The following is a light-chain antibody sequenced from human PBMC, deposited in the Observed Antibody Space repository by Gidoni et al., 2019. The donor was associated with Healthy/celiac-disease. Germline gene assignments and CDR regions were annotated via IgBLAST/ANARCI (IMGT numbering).Light chain of an antibody. CDR1: SSNIGAGYD. J-gene: IGLJ2*01. V-gene: IGLV1-40*01. CDR3: QSYDSSLSGVKV. Sequence: QSVLTQPPSVSGAPGQRVTISCTGSSSNIGAGYDVHWYQQLPGTAPKLLIYGNSNRPSGVPYRFSGSKSGTSASLAITGLQAEDEADYYCQSYDSSLSGVKVFGGGTKLTVL. CDR2: GNS.